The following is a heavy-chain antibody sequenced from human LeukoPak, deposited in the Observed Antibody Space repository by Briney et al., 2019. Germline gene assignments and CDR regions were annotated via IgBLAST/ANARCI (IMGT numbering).Heavy chain of an antibody. V-gene: IGHV3-9*01. D-gene: IGHD2-2*01. CDR2: ISWNSGSI. CDR3: AKSACSSTSCPFDS. Sequence: PGRSLRLSCAASGFTFDDYAMHWVRQAPGKGLEWVSGISWNSGSIGYADSVKGRFTISRDNAKNSLYLQMNSLRAEDTALYYCAKSACSSTSCPFDSWGQGTLVTVSS. CDR1: GFTFDDYA. J-gene: IGHJ4*02.